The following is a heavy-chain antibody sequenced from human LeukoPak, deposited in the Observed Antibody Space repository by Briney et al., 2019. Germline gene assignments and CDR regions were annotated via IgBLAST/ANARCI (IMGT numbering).Heavy chain of an antibody. D-gene: IGHD2/OR15-2a*01. Sequence: GSLRLSFTASGFTFGDYVMSWVRQAPGKGLEWISYITGSGDTIYYADSVKGRFTISRDNAKNSLFLQMNSLTADDTALYYCARERTTIVSGTTIGAYWGQGTLVTVSS. V-gene: IGHV3-48*03. CDR3: ARERTTIVSGTTIGAY. J-gene: IGHJ4*02. CDR2: ITGSGDTI. CDR1: GFTFGDYV.